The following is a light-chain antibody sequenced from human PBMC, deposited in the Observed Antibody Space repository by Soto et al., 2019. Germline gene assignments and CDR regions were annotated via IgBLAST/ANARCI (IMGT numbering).Light chain of an antibody. CDR3: QQYGSSPRT. Sequence: IVMPQSPATLSVSPGSRATFSCLASQSVSSNLAWSQQKPGQAPRLLIYGASTRATGIPARFSGSGSGTDFTRTSSRLEPEDFAVYYCQQYGSSPRTFGQGTKVDIK. CDR2: GAS. V-gene: IGKV3-15*01. CDR1: QSVSSN. J-gene: IGKJ1*01.